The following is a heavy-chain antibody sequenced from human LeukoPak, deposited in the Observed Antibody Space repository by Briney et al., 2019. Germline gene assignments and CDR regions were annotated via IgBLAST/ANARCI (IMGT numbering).Heavy chain of an antibody. J-gene: IGHJ5*02. CDR2: IDTVNGNT. Sequence: GASVKVSCKASGYTFTTYDLHRERQAPGQRLEWLGWIDTVNGNTRYSQNFQGRVTITRDTSAETAYMELTSLRSEDTALYYCARDRLGRGELSPPDHWGQGTLVTVSS. D-gene: IGHD3-16*02. CDR3: ARDRLGRGELSPPDH. CDR1: GYTFTTYD. V-gene: IGHV1-3*04.